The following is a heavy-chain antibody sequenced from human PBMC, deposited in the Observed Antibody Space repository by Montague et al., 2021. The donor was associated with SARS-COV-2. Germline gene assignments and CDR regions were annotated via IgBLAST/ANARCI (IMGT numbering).Heavy chain of an antibody. D-gene: IGHD2-2*01. J-gene: IGHJ5*01. Sequence: PALVKPTQTLTLTCTFSGFSLSTSGVGVGWIRQPPGKALEWLALIYWDDDKRYSPSLKSRLTITKDTSKNQVVLTMTNMDPVDTATYYCARWVCSSTSCRLDSGGQGTRSTVPP. V-gene: IGHV2-5*02. CDR2: IYWDDDK. CDR1: GFSLSTSGVG. CDR3: ARWVCSSTSCRLDS.